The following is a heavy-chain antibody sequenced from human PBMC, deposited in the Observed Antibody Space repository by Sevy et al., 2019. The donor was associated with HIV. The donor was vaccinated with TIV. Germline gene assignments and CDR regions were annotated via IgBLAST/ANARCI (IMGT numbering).Heavy chain of an antibody. Sequence: ASVKVSCKVSGYTLTGLSMHWVRQAPGKGLEWMGRFDPEDGETIYAQNFQGRVTLTEDTSRDTAYMELSSLRYEDTAVYYCATAREYYQDSSGYFDFGGQGTLVTVSS. D-gene: IGHD3-22*01. CDR2: FDPEDGET. CDR3: ATAREYYQDSSGYFDF. J-gene: IGHJ4*02. CDR1: GYTLTGLS. V-gene: IGHV1-24*01.